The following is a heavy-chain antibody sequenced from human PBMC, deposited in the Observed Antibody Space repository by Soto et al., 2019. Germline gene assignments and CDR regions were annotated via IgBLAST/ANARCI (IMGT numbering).Heavy chain of an antibody. J-gene: IGHJ4*02. Sequence: SVKVSCKASGYSFSSHSITWVRQAPGQGLEWMGGIIPVFGTPTYAQKFQGRLTISADKSTNTSSLELRSLRSEDTAVYYCARGGALSTSWYWGDGLDSWGQGTQVTVPQ. D-gene: IGHD6-13*01. CDR1: GYSFSSHS. CDR3: ARGGALSTSWYWGDGLDS. V-gene: IGHV1-69*06. CDR2: IIPVFGTP.